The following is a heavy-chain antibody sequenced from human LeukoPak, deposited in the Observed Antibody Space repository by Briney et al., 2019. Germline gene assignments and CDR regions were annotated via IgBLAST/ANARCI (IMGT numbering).Heavy chain of an antibody. CDR3: ASSGSYRFDY. Sequence: GGSLRLSCAASGFTFSSYPMNRVRQAPGKGLEWVSHITASGTAMFYADSVKGRFTISRDNAKNSLYLQMNSLRDEDTAVYYCASSGSYRFDYWGQGTLVTVSS. CDR1: GFTFSSYP. V-gene: IGHV3-48*02. D-gene: IGHD1-26*01. J-gene: IGHJ4*02. CDR2: ITASGTAM.